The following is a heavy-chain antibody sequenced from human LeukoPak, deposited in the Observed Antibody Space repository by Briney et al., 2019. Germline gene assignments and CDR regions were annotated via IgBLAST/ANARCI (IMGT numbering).Heavy chain of an antibody. CDR1: GFTFSSYA. CDR2: ISYDGSNK. D-gene: IGHD1-26*01. Sequence: PGGSLRLSCAASGFTFSSYAMHWVRQAPGRGLEWVAVISYDGSNKYYADSVKGRFTISRDNSKNTLYLRMNSLRAEDTAVYYCARDPPDSGSYYDHYFDYWGQGTLVTVSS. V-gene: IGHV3-30-3*01. CDR3: ARDPPDSGSYYDHYFDY. J-gene: IGHJ4*02.